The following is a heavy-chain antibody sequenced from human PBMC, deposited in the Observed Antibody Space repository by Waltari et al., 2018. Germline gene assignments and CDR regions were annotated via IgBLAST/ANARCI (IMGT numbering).Heavy chain of an antibody. Sequence: EVQLVESGGGLVQPGGSLRLSCAASGFNFNNYWMDWVRQAPGKGLEWVANIKHDGTESQYVGSVKGRFTVSRDNAHNLLYLQMDSLRVEDTAVYYCSVSLNSWGQGTLVTVSS. CDR1: GFNFNNYW. V-gene: IGHV3-7*01. CDR2: IKHDGTES. CDR3: SVSLNS. J-gene: IGHJ4*02.